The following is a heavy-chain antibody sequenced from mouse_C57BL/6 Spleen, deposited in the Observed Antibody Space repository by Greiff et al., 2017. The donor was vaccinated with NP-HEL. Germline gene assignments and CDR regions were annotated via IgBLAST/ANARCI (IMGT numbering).Heavy chain of an antibody. J-gene: IGHJ2*01. V-gene: IGHV1-74*01. CDR1: GYTFPSYW. CDR3: AIDWDVRGYYFDY. D-gene: IGHD4-1*01. Sequence: QVQLQQPGAELVKPRASVKVSCKASGYTFPSYWMHWVKQRPGQGLEWIGRIHPSDSDTNYNQKFKGKATLTVDKSSSTAYMQLSSLTSEDSAVYYCAIDWDVRGYYFDYWGQGTTLTVSS. CDR2: IHPSDSDT.